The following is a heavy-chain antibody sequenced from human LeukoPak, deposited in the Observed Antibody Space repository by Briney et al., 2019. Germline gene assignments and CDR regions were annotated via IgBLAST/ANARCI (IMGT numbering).Heavy chain of an antibody. D-gene: IGHD6-13*01. CDR3: VKDGVSSWAFDY. V-gene: IGHV3-64*01. CDR1: GFTFRIYA. Sequence: GGSLRLSCAASGFTFRIYAMHWVRQAPGKGLEYVSAISNNGGSTYYANSVKGRFTISRDNSKNTLYLQMSSLRAEDTAVYYCVKDGVSSWAFDYWGQGTLVTVSS. CDR2: ISNNGGST. J-gene: IGHJ4*02.